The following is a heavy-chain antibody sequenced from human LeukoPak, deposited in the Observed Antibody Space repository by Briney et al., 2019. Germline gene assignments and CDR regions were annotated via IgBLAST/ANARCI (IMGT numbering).Heavy chain of an antibody. J-gene: IGHJ4*02. CDR1: GVSINSGGYY. D-gene: IGHD2-15*01. CDR2: IYYTGST. V-gene: IGHV4-31*03. CDR3: ARGYCSGGSCYSEIDLYYFDY. Sequence: PSETLSLTCTVSGVSINSGGYYWSWIRQHPGKGLEWTGYIYYTGSTCYNPSLKSRVTISVVTSKNQFSLTLSSVTAADRAVYYCARGYCSGGSCYSEIDLYYFDYWGQGTLVTVSS.